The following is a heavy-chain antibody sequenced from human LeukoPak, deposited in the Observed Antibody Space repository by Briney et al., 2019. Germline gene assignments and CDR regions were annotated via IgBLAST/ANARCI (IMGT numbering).Heavy chain of an antibody. D-gene: IGHD6-6*01. V-gene: IGHV1-69*04. CDR3: ARDPNYRIAGRPWDDAFHI. Sequence: SSEKVSCKASGRTFSSYTISWVRQAPGQGLEWMGRIIPILGIANYAQKFQGRVTITADKSTSTAYMELSSLRSEDTAVYYCARDPNYRIAGRPWDDAFHIWVQGTTVTVSS. CDR2: IIPILGIA. CDR1: GRTFSSYT. J-gene: IGHJ3*02.